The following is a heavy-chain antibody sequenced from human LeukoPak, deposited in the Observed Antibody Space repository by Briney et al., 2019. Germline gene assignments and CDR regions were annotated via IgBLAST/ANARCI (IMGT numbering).Heavy chain of an antibody. CDR3: ARDCRLNCARQPGFDS. D-gene: IGHD1-1*01. V-gene: IGHV3-48*02. J-gene: IGHJ5*01. Sequence: GGSLRLSYAASGFTISSYAMNWVRQAPGKGLEGVSYISSSSSPINYADSVKGRFTISRDNAKNSLYLQMNSLRDEDTAVYYCARDCRLNCARQPGFDSWGQGTLVTVSS. CDR2: ISSSSSPI. CDR1: GFTISSYA.